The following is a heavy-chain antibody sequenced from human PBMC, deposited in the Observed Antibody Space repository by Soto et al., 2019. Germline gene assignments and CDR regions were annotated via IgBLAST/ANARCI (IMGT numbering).Heavy chain of an antibody. CDR2: ISSSSSYI. V-gene: IGHV3-21*01. D-gene: IGHD2-2*01. CDR3: ARDLGYCSSTSCPYDY. Sequence: GGSLRLSCAASGFTFSSYSMNWVRQAPGKGLEWVSSISSSSSYIYYADSVKGRFTISRDNAKNSLYLQMNSLRAEDTAVYYCARDLGYCSSTSCPYDYWGQGTLVTVSS. J-gene: IGHJ4*02. CDR1: GFTFSSYS.